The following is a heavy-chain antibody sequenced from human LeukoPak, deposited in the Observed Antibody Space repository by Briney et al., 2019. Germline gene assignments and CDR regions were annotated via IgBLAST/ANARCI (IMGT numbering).Heavy chain of an antibody. CDR1: GGTFSSYA. CDR3: ARDLLKEVTFDY. J-gene: IGHJ4*02. Sequence: GASVKVSCKASGGTFSSYAISWVRQAPGQGLEWMGRIIPILGIANYAQKFQGRVTITADKSTSTAYMELSSLRSEDTAVYYCARDLLKEVTFDYWGQGTLVTVSS. V-gene: IGHV1-69*04. CDR2: IIPILGIA.